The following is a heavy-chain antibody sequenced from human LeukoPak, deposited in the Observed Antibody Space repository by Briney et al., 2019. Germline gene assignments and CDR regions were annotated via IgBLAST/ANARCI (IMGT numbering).Heavy chain of an antibody. CDR1: GYTFTSYG. CDR2: ISAYNGNT. Sequence: ASVKVSCKASGYTFTSYGISWVRQAPGQGLEWMGWISAYNGNTNYVQKLQGRVTMTTDTSTSTAHMELRSLRSDDTAVYYCARFRSTNLYNWFDPWGQGTLVTVSS. V-gene: IGHV1-18*01. CDR3: ARFRSTNLYNWFDP. D-gene: IGHD2-2*01. J-gene: IGHJ5*02.